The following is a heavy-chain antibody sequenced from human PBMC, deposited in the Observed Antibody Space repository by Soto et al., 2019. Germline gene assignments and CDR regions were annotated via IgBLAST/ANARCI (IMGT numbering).Heavy chain of an antibody. J-gene: IGHJ4*02. V-gene: IGHV4-59*12. Sequence: SETLSLTCTVSGGSISSYYRSWIRQPPGRGLEWIGYIYNSGNTNYNPSLKSRVTISVDTSKNQFSLTLSSVTAADTAVYYCARVADGSYFDTWGQGTLVTVSS. D-gene: IGHD1-26*01. CDR3: ARVADGSYFDT. CDR1: GGSISSYY. CDR2: IYNSGNT.